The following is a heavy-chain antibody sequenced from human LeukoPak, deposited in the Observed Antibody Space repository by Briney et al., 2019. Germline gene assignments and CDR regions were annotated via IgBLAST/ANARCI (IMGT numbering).Heavy chain of an antibody. Sequence: PSETLSLTCTVSGGSISSGSYYWSWIRQSAGKGLEWIGRICTSGSTNYNPSLKSRVTISVDTSKNQFSLKLSSVTAADTAVYYCARGWNIAARPTYYYYMDVWGKGTTVTVSS. CDR2: ICTSGST. J-gene: IGHJ6*03. V-gene: IGHV4-61*02. CDR1: GGSISSGSYY. CDR3: ARGWNIAARPTYYYYMDV. D-gene: IGHD6-6*01.